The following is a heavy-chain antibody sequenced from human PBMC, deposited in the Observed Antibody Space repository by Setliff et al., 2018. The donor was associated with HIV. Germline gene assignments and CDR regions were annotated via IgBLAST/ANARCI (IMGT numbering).Heavy chain of an antibody. J-gene: IGHJ1*01. D-gene: IGHD6-19*01. CDR2: MCLNDKGVIT. V-gene: IGHV4-59*01. CDR3: ARDRGTGWYGYFQH. Sequence: SETLSLTCIVSGGSIDNYYWNWVRQSPGKGPEWIGNMCLNDKGVITNQNPSLKSRVVMYIDRTKNEFSLNLFSATTADTATYYCARDRGTGWYGYFQHWGQGSRVTVSS. CDR1: GGSIDNYY.